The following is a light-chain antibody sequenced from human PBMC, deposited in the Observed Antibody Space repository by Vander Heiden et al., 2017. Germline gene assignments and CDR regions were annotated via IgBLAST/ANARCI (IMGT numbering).Light chain of an antibody. J-gene: IGLJ1*01. CDR2: EVN. Sequence: QSALTHPPSASGSPGPSVTISCTGTSSDVGSHNYVSWYQQHPGKAPKLMIYEVNKRPSGVPDRFSGSKSGTTASLTVSGLQAEDEADYYCSSFTGSSNRYVFGTGTTV. CDR1: SSDVGSHNY. V-gene: IGLV2-8*01. CDR3: SSFTGSSNRYV.